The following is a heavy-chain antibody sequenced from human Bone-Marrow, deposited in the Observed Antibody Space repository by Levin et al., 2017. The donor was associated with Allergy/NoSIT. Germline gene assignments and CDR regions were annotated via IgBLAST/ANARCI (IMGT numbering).Heavy chain of an antibody. CDR1: AFTVSSYN. Sequence: PGGSLRLSCAASAFTVSSYNMNWVRQAPGKGLEWVSYISSDGATIYYPDSVKGRFTISRDSAKNSVYLQMNSLRADDTAVYYCARDGAGDCSGGSGRPSTPFDFWGQGTLVTVSS. J-gene: IGHJ4*02. V-gene: IGHV3-48*01. CDR2: ISSDGATI. CDR3: ARDGAGDCSGGSGRPSTPFDF. D-gene: IGHD2-15*01.